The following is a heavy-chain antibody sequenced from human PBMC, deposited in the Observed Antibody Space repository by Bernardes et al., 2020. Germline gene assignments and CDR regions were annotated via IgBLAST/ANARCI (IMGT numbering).Heavy chain of an antibody. V-gene: IGHV3-23*01. D-gene: IGHD1-1*01. CDR2: IGSGGGSA. J-gene: IGHJ4*02. Sequence: GSLRPSCAAFGFILGSFAMSWVRQAPGKGLEWVSGIGSGGGSADYAESVRGRFTISRDNSNNRMYLQMNSLRADDTAIYYCAKPNWHDERRAGFHYWGQGTLVTVSS. CDR3: AKPNWHDERRAGFHY. CDR1: GFILGSFA.